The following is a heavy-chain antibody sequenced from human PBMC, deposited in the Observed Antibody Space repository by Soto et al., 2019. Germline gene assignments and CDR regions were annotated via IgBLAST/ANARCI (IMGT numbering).Heavy chain of an antibody. V-gene: IGHV1-69*13. CDR1: GGTFSSYA. CDR3: ARDAASSFDT. CDR2: IIPIFGTA. D-gene: IGHD6-25*01. J-gene: IGHJ4*02. Sequence: ASVKVSCKASGGTFSSYAISWVRQAPGQGLEWMGGIIPIFGTANYAQKFQGRVTITADESTSTAYMELSSLRSEDTAVFYCARDAASSFDTWCQGTLVNVSS.